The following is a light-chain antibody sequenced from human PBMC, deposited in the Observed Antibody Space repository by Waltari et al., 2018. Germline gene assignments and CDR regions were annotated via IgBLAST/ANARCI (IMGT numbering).Light chain of an antibody. Sequence: DIQMTQSPSTLSASVGDTVTITCRASQSISSWLAWYQQKPWKSPKLLIHKASTLESRVPSRFSGSGSGTEFTLTIDSLLPDDFATYYCQQYSNYPYTFGQGTKLEI. J-gene: IGKJ2*01. CDR2: KAS. V-gene: IGKV1-5*03. CDR3: QQYSNYPYT. CDR1: QSISSW.